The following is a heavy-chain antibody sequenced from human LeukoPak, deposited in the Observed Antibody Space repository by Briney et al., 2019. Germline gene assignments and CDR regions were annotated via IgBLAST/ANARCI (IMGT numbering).Heavy chain of an antibody. D-gene: IGHD3-22*01. CDR3: AKDRPNFHENSGHYYRRDGDS. CDR1: GFTFSSYA. J-gene: IGHJ5*01. CDR2: ISGSGGST. Sequence: PGGSLXXSCAASGFTFSSYAMSWVRQAPGKGLEWASAISGSGGSTYYADSVKGRFTISRDNSKKTMYMQMNRLTAEDTAIYYCAKDRPNFHENSGHYYRRDGDSWGQGTLVTVSS. V-gene: IGHV3-23*01.